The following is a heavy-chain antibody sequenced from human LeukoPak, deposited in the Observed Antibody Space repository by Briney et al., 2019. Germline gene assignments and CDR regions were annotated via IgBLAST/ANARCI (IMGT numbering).Heavy chain of an antibody. V-gene: IGHV3-21*01. Sequence: GSLRLSCAPSRFTSSSYSMNWGRQAPRKGLEWGSSISTSIRYIYYADSVKGGFSISRDNSKNTLYLQMNSLRDEDTAVYYCARDRLGYYGSVSYLGYYGMGVWLKGGTV. D-gene: IGHD3-10*01. CDR2: ISTSIRYI. J-gene: IGHJ6*01. CDR1: RFTSSSYS. CDR3: ARDRLGYYGSVSYLGYYGMGV.